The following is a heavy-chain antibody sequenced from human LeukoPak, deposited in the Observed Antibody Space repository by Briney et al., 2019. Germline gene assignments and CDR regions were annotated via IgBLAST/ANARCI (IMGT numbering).Heavy chain of an antibody. J-gene: IGHJ4*02. CDR1: GFTFSSYA. V-gene: IGHV3-48*04. Sequence: GGSLRLSCAASGFTFSSYAMNWVRQAPGKGLEWVSYISSSSSTIYYADSVKGRFTISRDNAKNSLYLQMNSLRAEDTAVYYCARDRDGYDYWGQGTLVTVSS. D-gene: IGHD5-24*01. CDR3: ARDRDGYDY. CDR2: ISSSSSTI.